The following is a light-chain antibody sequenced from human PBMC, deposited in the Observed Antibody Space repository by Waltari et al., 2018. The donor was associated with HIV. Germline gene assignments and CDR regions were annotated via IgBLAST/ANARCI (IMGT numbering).Light chain of an antibody. J-gene: IGLJ2*01. CDR3: HSYDSSLEGWV. CDR1: SSNIGADYH. Sequence: QSVLTQPPSVSGAPGQRVTISCTGSSSNIGADYHVNWYQQLPGTAPKLLIYGYNNRPSGVPDRFSGSKSGTSASLASTGLQAEDEADYYCHSYDSSLEGWVVGGGTKLTVL. CDR2: GYN. V-gene: IGLV1-40*01.